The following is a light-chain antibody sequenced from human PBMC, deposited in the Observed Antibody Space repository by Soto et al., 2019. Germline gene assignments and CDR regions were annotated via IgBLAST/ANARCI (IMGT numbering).Light chain of an antibody. J-gene: IGKJ5*01. CDR3: QQYGSSPLIT. CDR1: QSVRNSL. Sequence: EIVMTQSPATLSVSPGERATLSCRASQSVRNSLLAWYQQKPGQPPRLLIYDASTRATGIPDRFSGSGSGTDFTLTISRLEPEDFAVYHCQQYGSSPLITFGQGTRLEIK. V-gene: IGKV3-20*01. CDR2: DAS.